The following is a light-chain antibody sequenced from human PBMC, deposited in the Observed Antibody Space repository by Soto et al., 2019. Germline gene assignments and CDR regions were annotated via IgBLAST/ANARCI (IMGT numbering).Light chain of an antibody. J-gene: IGKJ4*01. CDR3: QQYNNWPLT. Sequence: EKVMTQSPATLSVSPGERVTFSCRASQSVSSNLAWYQQKPGQAPRLLIYGASTRATGIPARFSGSGSGTEFTLTISSLQSEDFAVYYCQQYNNWPLTFGGGTKVEIK. CDR1: QSVSSN. V-gene: IGKV3-15*01. CDR2: GAS.